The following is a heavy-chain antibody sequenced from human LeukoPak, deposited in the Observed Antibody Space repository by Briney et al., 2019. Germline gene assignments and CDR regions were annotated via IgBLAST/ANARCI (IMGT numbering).Heavy chain of an antibody. D-gene: IGHD3-22*01. CDR2: ISGSGGSS. V-gene: IGHV3-23*01. CDR3: AKGTRYYYDSSGSDYFDY. CDR1: GFTFSSYA. Sequence: RGSLRLSCVASGFTFSSYAMSWVRQAPGKGLDWVSAISGSGGSSYYADSVKGRFTISRDNSKNTLYLQMNSLRAEDTAVCYCAKGTRYYYDSSGSDYFDYWGQGTLVTVSS. J-gene: IGHJ4*02.